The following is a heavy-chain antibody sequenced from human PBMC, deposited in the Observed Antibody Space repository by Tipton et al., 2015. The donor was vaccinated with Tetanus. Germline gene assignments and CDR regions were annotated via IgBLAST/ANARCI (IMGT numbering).Heavy chain of an antibody. V-gene: IGHV1-18*04. CDR1: RNTFTDYY. CDR3: AREDYVTAVDY. Sequence: QLVQSGAEVKKPGASVKVSCQASRNTFTDYYIHWVRQAPGQGLEWMGWINTDNGNTNYAQKFQGRVTVTTDTSTTTAYMELRSLRSDDTALYYCAREDYVTAVDYWGQGTLVTVSS. CDR2: INTDNGNT. J-gene: IGHJ4*02. D-gene: IGHD2-21*02.